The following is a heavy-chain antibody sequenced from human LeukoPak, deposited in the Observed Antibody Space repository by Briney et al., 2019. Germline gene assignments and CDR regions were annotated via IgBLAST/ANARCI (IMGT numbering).Heavy chain of an antibody. Sequence: ASVKVSCKASGYTFTSYGFSWLRQAPGQGLEWMGWISAYNGNTNYARKLQGRVTMTTDTSTSTAYMELRSLRSDDTAVYYCAGDPRGKWELLGDWGQGTLVTVSS. J-gene: IGHJ4*02. CDR1: GYTFTSYG. CDR3: AGDPRGKWELLGD. V-gene: IGHV1-18*01. D-gene: IGHD1-26*01. CDR2: ISAYNGNT.